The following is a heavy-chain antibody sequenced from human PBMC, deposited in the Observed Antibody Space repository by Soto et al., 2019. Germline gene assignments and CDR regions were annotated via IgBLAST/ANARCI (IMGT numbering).Heavy chain of an antibody. D-gene: IGHD3-3*01. V-gene: IGHV3-30-3*01. CDR2: IAHDGSNK. Sequence: QVQLVESGGGVVQPGRSLRLSCAASGFTFSSYAMHWVRQAPGKGLEWVAVIAHDGSNKYYADSVKGRFTISRDNSKNTLYLQMNSLRAEDTAVYYCARDKEVRFLEWLFRIWGQVTLVTVSS. CDR3: ARDKEVRFLEWLFRI. CDR1: GFTFSSYA. J-gene: IGHJ4*02.